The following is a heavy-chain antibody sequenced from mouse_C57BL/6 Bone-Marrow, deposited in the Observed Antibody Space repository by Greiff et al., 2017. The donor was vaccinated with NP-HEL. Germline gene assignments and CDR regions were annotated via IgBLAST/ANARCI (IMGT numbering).Heavy chain of an antibody. D-gene: IGHD2-1*01. J-gene: IGHJ2*01. CDR3: ARPIYYGNYPDY. CDR1: GYTFTSYW. V-gene: IGHV1-50*01. Sequence: VQLQQPGAELVKPGASVKLSCKASGYTFTSYWMQWVKQRPGQGLEWIGEIDPSDSYTNYNQKFKGKATLTVDTSSSTAYMQLSSLTSEDSAVYYCARPIYYGNYPDYWGQGTTLTVSS. CDR2: IDPSDSYT.